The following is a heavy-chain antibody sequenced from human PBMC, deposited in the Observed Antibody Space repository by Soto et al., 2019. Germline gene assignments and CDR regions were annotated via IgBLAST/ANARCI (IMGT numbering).Heavy chain of an antibody. CDR2: ISGSGGST. J-gene: IGHJ4*02. D-gene: IGHD4-17*01. V-gene: IGHV3-23*01. Sequence: GGSMRLSSAASGFPFSSYAMSWVRQAPGKGLERVSAISGSGGSTYYADSVKGRFTISRDNSKNTLYLQMNSLRAEDTAVYYCAKDPRFLLTTVTTVFDYWGQGTLVTVSS. CDR1: GFPFSSYA. CDR3: AKDPRFLLTTVTTVFDY.